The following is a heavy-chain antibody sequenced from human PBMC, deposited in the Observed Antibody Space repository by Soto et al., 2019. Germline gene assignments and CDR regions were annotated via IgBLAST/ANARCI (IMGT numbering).Heavy chain of an antibody. CDR1: GYTFTGYY. CDR2: INPNSGGT. V-gene: IGHV1-2*04. D-gene: IGHD6-19*01. CDR3: ARGLGYSCCWYSDYYYGMSV. Sequence: ASVKVSCKASGYTFTGYYMHWVRQAPGQGLEWMGWINPNSGGTNYAQKFQGWVTMTRDTSISTAYMELSRLRSDDTAVYYCARGLGYSCCWYSDYYYGMSVPGRGSTDLVSS. J-gene: IGHJ6*02.